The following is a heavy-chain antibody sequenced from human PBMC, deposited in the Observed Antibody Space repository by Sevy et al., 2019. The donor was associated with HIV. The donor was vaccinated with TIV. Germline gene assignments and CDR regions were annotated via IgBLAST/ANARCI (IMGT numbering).Heavy chain of an antibody. CDR1: GFTFSDYS. CDR2: IRSSNTI. J-gene: IGHJ4*02. D-gene: IGHD2-21*01. CDR3: ARHFKGSGNCYRKYYFDY. V-gene: IGHV3-11*01. Sequence: GGSLRLSCAASGFTFSDYSMSWIRQAPGKGLEWVSYIRSSNTIYYADSVKGRFTISRDKAKNSLYLQMNSLRAEDTAVYYCARHFKGSGNCYRKYYFDYWGQGTLVTVSS.